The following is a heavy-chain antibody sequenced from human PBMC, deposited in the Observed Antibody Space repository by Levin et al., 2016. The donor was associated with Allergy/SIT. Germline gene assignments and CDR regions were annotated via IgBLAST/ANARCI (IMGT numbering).Heavy chain of an antibody. Sequence: SETLSLTCAVYGGSFSGYYWSWIRQPPGKGLEWIGEINHSGSTNYNPSLKSRVTISVDTSKNQFSLKLSSVTAADTAVYYCASSSSYWGQGTLVTVSS. CDR3: ASSSSY. J-gene: IGHJ4*02. D-gene: IGHD6-6*01. CDR1: GGSFSGYY. V-gene: IGHV4-34*01. CDR2: INHSGST.